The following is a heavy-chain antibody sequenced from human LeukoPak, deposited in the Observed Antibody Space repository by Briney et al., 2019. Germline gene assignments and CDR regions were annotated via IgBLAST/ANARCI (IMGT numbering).Heavy chain of an antibody. J-gene: IGHJ3*02. CDR2: IYYSGST. D-gene: IGHD3-9*01. V-gene: IGHV4-59*01. CDR3: ARVFGLTGDPAFDI. CDR1: GGSLSSYY. Sequence: SETLSLTCTVSGGSLSSYYWSWVRQPPGKGLEWVGYIYYSGSTKYNPYPTSRGTISVDTTKNQSSRKQNSVTAADTAVYYCARVFGLTGDPAFDIWGQGTMVTVSS.